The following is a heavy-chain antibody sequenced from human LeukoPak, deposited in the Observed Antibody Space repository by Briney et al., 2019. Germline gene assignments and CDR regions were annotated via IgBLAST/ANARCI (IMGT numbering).Heavy chain of an antibody. V-gene: IGHV5-51*01. CDR2: IYPGDSDT. Sequence: GESLKISCKGSGYSFTSYLIGWVRQMPGKGLEWMGIIYPGDSDTRYSRCFQGQVTISADKSISTAYLQWSSLKASDTAMYYCARPAYGSGRDYWGQGTLVTVSS. J-gene: IGHJ4*02. CDR3: ARPAYGSGRDY. D-gene: IGHD3-10*01. CDR1: GYSFTSYL.